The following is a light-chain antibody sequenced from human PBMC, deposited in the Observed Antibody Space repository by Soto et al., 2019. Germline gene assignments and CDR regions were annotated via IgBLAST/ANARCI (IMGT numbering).Light chain of an antibody. J-gene: IGKJ1*01. CDR2: GAS. V-gene: IGKV3-15*01. CDR1: QSVNSN. CDR3: QQYNNWPQT. Sequence: EILMTQSPATLSVSPGERATLSCRASQSVNSNLAWYQQKPGQSPRLLIYGASTRATGIPARFSGSGSGTEFTLTISSLQSEDFAVYYCQQYNNWPQTFGQGTKVDI.